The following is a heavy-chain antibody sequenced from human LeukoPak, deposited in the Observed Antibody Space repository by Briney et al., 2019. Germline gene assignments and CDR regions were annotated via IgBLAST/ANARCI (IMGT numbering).Heavy chain of an antibody. D-gene: IGHD3-3*01. V-gene: IGHV4-59*10. J-gene: IGHJ4*02. CDR1: DDPLNQYY. CDR3: ARGGEWSYDY. CDR2: IYTTGST. Sequence: PSETLALTCAGSDDPLNQYYRSWIRQPAGEGLEWIGRIYTTGSTNYNPSLKSRVIMSIDMSKNQFSLNLSSVTAADTAVYYCARGGEWSYDYWGQGTLVTVSS.